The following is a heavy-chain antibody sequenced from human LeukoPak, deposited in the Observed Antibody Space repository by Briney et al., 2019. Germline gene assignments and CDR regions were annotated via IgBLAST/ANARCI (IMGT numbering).Heavy chain of an antibody. CDR1: GGSISSYY. J-gene: IGHJ4*02. CDR3: ATDVRGLVPYYFDF. D-gene: IGHD3-10*02. V-gene: IGHV4-59*01. Sequence: SETLSLTCAVSGGSISSYYWNWTRQPPGKGLEWIGYIYYSGSTNYNPSLKSRVTISIDTSKNQLSLQLRSVTAADTAVYYCATDVRGLVPYYFDFWGQGTLVTVSS. CDR2: IYYSGST.